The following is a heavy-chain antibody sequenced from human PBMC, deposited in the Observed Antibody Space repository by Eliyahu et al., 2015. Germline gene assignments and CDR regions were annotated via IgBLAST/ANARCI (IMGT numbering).Heavy chain of an antibody. Sequence: QVQLVQSGAEVKNPGSSVKVSCKASGGAFSDYAISWVRQAPGQGLEWMGGIIPIFGTANYAQKFQGRVTITADESTSTAYIELSSLRSEDTAVYYCTRGTGDGLRYFDYFYWGQGTLVIVSS. CDR2: IIPIFGTA. CDR3: TRGTGDGLRYFDYFY. D-gene: IGHD3-9*01. CDR1: GGAFSDYA. V-gene: IGHV1-69*01. J-gene: IGHJ4*02.